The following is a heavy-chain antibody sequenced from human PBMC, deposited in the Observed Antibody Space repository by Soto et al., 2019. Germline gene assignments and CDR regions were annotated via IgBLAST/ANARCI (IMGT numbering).Heavy chain of an antibody. Sequence: QVQLVQSGAEVKKPGGSVKVSCKASGYIFIHYYIHGVRQAPGQGLEWMAIINPNGGSTNYAQKFQGRVTVTSDTSTSTVSMELNSLGSDDTAVYFCARSLLQGDFWGQGTLFTVSS. V-gene: IGHV1-46*01. CDR2: INPNGGST. CDR1: GYIFIHYY. CDR3: ARSLLQGDF. J-gene: IGHJ4*01. D-gene: IGHD2-21*01.